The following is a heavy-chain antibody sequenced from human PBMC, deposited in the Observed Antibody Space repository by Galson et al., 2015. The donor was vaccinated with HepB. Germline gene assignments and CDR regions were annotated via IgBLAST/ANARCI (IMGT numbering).Heavy chain of an antibody. CDR1: GYTFTSYG. D-gene: IGHD4-11*01. V-gene: IGHV1-18*04. CDR2: ISAYNGNT. CDR3: ARDPTVTIPRGGFDY. J-gene: IGHJ4*02. Sequence: SVKVSCKASGYTFTSYGISWVRQAPGQGLEWMGWISAYNGNTNYAQELQGRVTMTTDTSTSTAYMELRSLRSDDTAVYYCARDPTVTIPRGGFDYWGQGTLVTVSS.